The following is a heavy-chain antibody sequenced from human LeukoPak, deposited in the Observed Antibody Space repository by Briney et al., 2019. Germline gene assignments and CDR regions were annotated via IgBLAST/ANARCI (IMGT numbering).Heavy chain of an antibody. CDR2: IWYDGSNK. J-gene: IGHJ4*02. CDR1: GFTFSSYG. CDR3: ARQLAAPGTRGFDY. D-gene: IGHD6-13*01. Sequence: GGSLRLSCAASGFTFSSYGMHWVRQAPGKGLEWVAVIWYDGSNKYYADSVKGRFTISRDNSKNTLYLQMNSLRAEDTAVYYCARQLAAPGTRGFDYWGQGTLVTVSS. V-gene: IGHV3-33*01.